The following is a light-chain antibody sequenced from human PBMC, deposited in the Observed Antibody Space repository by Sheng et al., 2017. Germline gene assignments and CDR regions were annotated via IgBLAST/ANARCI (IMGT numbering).Light chain of an antibody. Sequence: QSALTQPASVSGSPGQSITISCTGTYSDIGNFNYVSWYQQHPGKGPKLMIYDVSHRPSGVSHRFSGSKSGDTASLAISGLQPEDEADYFCISYAGINKYVFGTGTTVTVL. V-gene: IGLV2-14*01. CDR2: DVS. J-gene: IGLJ1*01. CDR1: YSDIGNFNY. CDR3: ISYAGINKYV.